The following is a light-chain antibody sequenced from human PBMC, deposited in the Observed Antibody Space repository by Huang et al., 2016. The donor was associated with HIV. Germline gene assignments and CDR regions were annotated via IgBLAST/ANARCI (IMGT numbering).Light chain of an antibody. CDR2: EGS. CDR1: QSLLHSDGKTY. V-gene: IGKV2-29*02. Sequence: DIVMTQTPLSLSVTPGQPASISCKSSQSLLHSDGKTYLYWYLQKPGQSPQLLIYEGSRRFSGVPDRFSGSGSGTDFTLKISRVEAEDVGVYYCMQGIHSWTFGQGTKVEIK. J-gene: IGKJ1*01. CDR3: MQGIHSWT.